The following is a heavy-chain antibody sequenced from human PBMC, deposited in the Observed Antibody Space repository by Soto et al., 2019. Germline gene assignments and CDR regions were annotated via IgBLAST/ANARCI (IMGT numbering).Heavy chain of an antibody. D-gene: IGHD3-22*01. J-gene: IGHJ4*02. CDR3: AKDTYYYDSTGYYIFDY. CDR1: GVTFSTYG. V-gene: IGHV3-30*18. CDR2: KSYDGSNE. Sequence: SLRLSCAASGVTFSTYGMHWVRQAQGKGLEWVAIKSYDGSNEYYADSVKGRFTISRDNSKNTLYLQMNSLRAEDTAVYYCAKDTYYYDSTGYYIFDYRGQRTLVTVSS.